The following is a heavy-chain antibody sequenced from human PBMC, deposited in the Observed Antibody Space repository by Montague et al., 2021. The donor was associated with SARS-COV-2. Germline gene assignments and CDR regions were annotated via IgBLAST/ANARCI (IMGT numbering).Heavy chain of an antibody. CDR3: ARGQVTIIAVLIMLPAAGALYL. V-gene: IGHV4-34*01. CDR2: ITHSGGR. D-gene: IGHD3-3*01. J-gene: IGHJ3*01. CDR1: GGSFSDYY. Sequence: SETLSLTCAVYGGSFSDYYWTWVRQPPGTGLEWIGEITHSGGRQYNPSLTNRVPISVAKSKNQIPLTLPSVTAADTATSYCARGQVTIIAVLIMLPAAGALYLRGHGTTGT.